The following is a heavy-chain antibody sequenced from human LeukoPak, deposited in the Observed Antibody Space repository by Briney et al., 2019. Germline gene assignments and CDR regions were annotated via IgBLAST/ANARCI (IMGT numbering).Heavy chain of an antibody. J-gene: IGHJ6*03. CDR2: IIPIFGTA. D-gene: IGHD1-26*01. CDR3: ARGTRVPRGRGKYYYYYMDV. CDR1: GGTFSSYA. Sequence: SVKVSCKASGGTFSSYAISWVRQAPGQGLEWMGGIIPIFGTANYAQKFQGRVTITADESTSTAYMELSSLRSEDTAVYYCARGTRVPRGRGKYYYYYMDVWGKGTTVTVSS. V-gene: IGHV1-69*13.